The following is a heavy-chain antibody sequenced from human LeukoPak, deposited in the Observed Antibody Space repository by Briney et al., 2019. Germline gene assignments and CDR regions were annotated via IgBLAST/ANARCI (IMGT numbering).Heavy chain of an antibody. J-gene: IGHJ4*02. V-gene: IGHV1-18*01. CDR1: GYTFTSYG. CDR2: ISAYNGKT. D-gene: IGHD3-10*01. Sequence: ASVKVSCKASGYTFTSYGISWVRQAPGQGLEWMGWISAYNGKTNYAQKLQGRVTMTTDTSTSTAYMELRSLRSDDTAVYYCARDIYYYGSGSYYIIYFDYWGQGTLVTVSS. CDR3: ARDIYYYGSGSYYIIYFDY.